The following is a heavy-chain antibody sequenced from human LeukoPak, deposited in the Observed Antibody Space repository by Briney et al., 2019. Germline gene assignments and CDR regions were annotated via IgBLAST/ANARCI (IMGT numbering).Heavy chain of an antibody. CDR2: INAGNGNT. D-gene: IGHD2-15*01. V-gene: IGHV1-3*01. J-gene: IGHJ6*02. CDR3: ARAWWVYYGMDV. CDR1: GYIFTSYA. Sequence: ASVKVSCKASGYIFTSYAMHWVRQAPGQRLEWMGWINAGNGNTKYSQKFQGRFTITRDTSASTAYMELRSLRSDDTAVYYCARAWWVYYGMDVWGQGTTVTVSS.